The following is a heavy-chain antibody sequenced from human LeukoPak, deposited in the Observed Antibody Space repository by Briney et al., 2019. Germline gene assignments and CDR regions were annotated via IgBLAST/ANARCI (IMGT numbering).Heavy chain of an antibody. CDR1: GGSFSGYY. CDR3: ARHAVRRYYYDSSGYYANWFDP. Sequence: PSETLSLTCAVYGGSFSGYYWSWIRQPPGKGLEWIGEINHSGSTNYNPSLKSRVTISVDTSKNQFSLKLSSVTAADTAVYYCARHAVRRYYYDSSGYYANWFDPWGQGTLVTVSS. CDR2: INHSGST. D-gene: IGHD3-22*01. J-gene: IGHJ5*02. V-gene: IGHV4-34*01.